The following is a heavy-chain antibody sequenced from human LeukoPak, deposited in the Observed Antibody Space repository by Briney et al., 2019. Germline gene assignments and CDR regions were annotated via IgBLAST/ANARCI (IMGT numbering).Heavy chain of an antibody. CDR3: ARGLHFWSGYYGYYFDY. Sequence: SETLSLTCTVSGGSISSYYWSWIRPPPGKGLEWIGYIYYSGSTNYNPSLKSRVTISVDTCKNQFSLKLSSVTAADTAVYYCARGLHFWSGYYGYYFDYWGQGTLVTVS. V-gene: IGHV4-59*01. CDR2: IYYSGST. CDR1: GGSISSYY. J-gene: IGHJ4*02. D-gene: IGHD3-3*02.